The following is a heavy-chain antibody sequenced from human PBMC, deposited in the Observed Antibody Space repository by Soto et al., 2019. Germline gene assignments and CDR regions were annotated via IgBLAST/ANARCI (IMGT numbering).Heavy chain of an antibody. Sequence: QVQLVESGGGLVKPGGFLILSCAASGFTFSDYYMSWIRQAPGKGLEWVSYISSSSSYTNYADSVKGRFTISRDNAKNSLYLQKNSLRAEDTAVYYCAVHDYGDFYDAFDIWGQGTMVTVSS. J-gene: IGHJ3*02. CDR1: GFTFSDYY. CDR2: ISSSSSYT. V-gene: IGHV3-11*06. D-gene: IGHD4-17*01. CDR3: AVHDYGDFYDAFDI.